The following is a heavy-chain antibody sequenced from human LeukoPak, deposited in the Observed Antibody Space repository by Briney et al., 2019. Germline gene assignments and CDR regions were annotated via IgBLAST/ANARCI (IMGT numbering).Heavy chain of an antibody. CDR3: AKDHRPWLVSPHDY. Sequence: GGSLRLSCAASGFTFSSYAMSWVRQAPGKGLEWVSAISGSGGSTYYADSVKGRFTISRDNSKNTLYLQMNSLRAEDTAVYYCAKDHRPWLVSPHDYWGQGTLVTVSS. CDR2: ISGSGGST. J-gene: IGHJ4*02. CDR1: GFTFSSYA. V-gene: IGHV3-23*01. D-gene: IGHD6-19*01.